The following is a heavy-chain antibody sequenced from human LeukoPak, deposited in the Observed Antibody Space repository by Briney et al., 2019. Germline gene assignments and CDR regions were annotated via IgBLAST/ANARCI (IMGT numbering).Heavy chain of an antibody. Sequence: PSETLSLTCTVSGYSISSGYYWGWIRQPPGKGLEWIGSIYHSGGTYYNPSLKSRVTISVDTSKNQFSLKLSSVTAADTAVYYCARVELGYYDSSGYYYSGYFDYWGQGTLVTVSS. V-gene: IGHV4-38-2*02. J-gene: IGHJ4*02. CDR2: IYHSGGT. D-gene: IGHD3-22*01. CDR1: GYSISSGYY. CDR3: ARVELGYYDSSGYYYSGYFDY.